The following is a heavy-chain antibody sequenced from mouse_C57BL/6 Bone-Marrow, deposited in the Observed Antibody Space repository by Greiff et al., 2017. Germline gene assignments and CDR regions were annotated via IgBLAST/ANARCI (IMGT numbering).Heavy chain of an antibody. Sequence: VKLMQPGAELVRPGTSVKVSCKASGYAFTNYLIDWVKQRPGQGLEWIGVINPGSGGTHYNEKFKGKATLTVDTSSSTAYMQLSSLTSEDSAVYFCVYDGYPYWYFDVWGTGTTVTVSS. CDR3: VYDGYPYWYFDV. V-gene: IGHV1-54*01. CDR1: GYAFTNYL. CDR2: INPGSGGT. J-gene: IGHJ1*03. D-gene: IGHD2-3*01.